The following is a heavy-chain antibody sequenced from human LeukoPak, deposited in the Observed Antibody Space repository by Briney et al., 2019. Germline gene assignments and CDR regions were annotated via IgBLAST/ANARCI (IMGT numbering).Heavy chain of an antibody. CDR3: ARESRAWYKVFDY. Sequence: APVKVSCKASGYTFTGYYMHWVRQAPGQGLEWMGWINPNSGGTNYAQKFQGRVTMTRDTSISTAYMELSRLRSDDTAVYYCARESRAWYKVFDYWGQGTLVTVSS. V-gene: IGHV1-2*02. J-gene: IGHJ4*02. CDR1: GYTFTGYY. D-gene: IGHD1-1*01. CDR2: INPNSGGT.